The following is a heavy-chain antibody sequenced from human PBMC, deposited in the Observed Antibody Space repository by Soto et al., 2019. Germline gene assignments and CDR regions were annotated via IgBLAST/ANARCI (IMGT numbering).Heavy chain of an antibody. D-gene: IGHD1-26*01. V-gene: IGHV1-8*02. J-gene: IGHJ4*02. CDR1: GNTFRSYA. Sequence: ASVKVSCKASGNTFRSYAIQWVRQATGQGLEWMGWMNPNSGNTGYAQKFQGRVTMTRDTSTSTVYMELSSLRSEDTAVYYCARGGDYSGSYYGYYFDYWGQGTLVTVSS. CDR3: ARGGDYSGSYYGYYFDY. CDR2: MNPNSGNT.